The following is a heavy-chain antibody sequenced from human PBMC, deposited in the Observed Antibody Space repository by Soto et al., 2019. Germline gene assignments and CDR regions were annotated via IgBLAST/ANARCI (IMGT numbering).Heavy chain of an antibody. CDR1: GFTFSDYY. Sequence: EVQLVESGGGLVQPGGSLRLSCAGSGFTFSDYYIDWVRQAPGKGLEWVGRSRDKGNSYSTDYAASVKGRFTISRDASKNSLFLQMNSLKTEDTALYYCTRPITGTTSSDYWGQGTLVTVSS. J-gene: IGHJ4*02. CDR3: TRPITGTTSSDY. D-gene: IGHD1-7*01. CDR2: SRDKGNSYST. V-gene: IGHV3-72*01.